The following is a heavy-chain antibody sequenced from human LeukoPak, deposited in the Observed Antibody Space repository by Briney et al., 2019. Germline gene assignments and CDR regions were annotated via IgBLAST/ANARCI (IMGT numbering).Heavy chain of an antibody. D-gene: IGHD1-26*01. V-gene: IGHV1-2*02. Sequence: GASVKVSCTASGYTFTGYYMHWVRQAPGQGLEWMGWINPNSGGTNYAQKFQGRVTMTRDTSISTAYMELSSLRSEDTAVYYCAITDSGSYLSNDYWGQGTLVTVSS. J-gene: IGHJ4*02. CDR1: GYTFTGYY. CDR2: INPNSGGT. CDR3: AITDSGSYLSNDY.